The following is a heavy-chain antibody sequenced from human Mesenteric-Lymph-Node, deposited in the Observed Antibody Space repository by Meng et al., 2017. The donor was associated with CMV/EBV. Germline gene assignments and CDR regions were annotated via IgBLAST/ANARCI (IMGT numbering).Heavy chain of an antibody. CDR2: MNPDSGKT. V-gene: IGHV1-8*01. CDR1: GYTFTSYD. J-gene: IGHJ4*02. D-gene: IGHD2-15*01. Sequence: ASVKVSCKASGYTFTSYDINWVRQAAGQGLESMGWMNPDSGKTGYVQKFQGRVTMTRDTSISTAYMELSSLRSDDTAVYYCARRDGYCSGGSCYSLGYWGQGTLVTVSS. CDR3: ARRDGYCSGGSCYSLGY.